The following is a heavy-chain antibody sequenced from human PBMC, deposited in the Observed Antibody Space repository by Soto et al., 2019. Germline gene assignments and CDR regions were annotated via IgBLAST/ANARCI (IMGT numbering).Heavy chain of an antibody. CDR2: ISAYNGNT. CDR3: ARKAGLVSLYPPEFDP. CDR1: GYTFTSYV. Sequence: ASVKVSCKASGYTFTSYVISWVRQAPGQGLEWMGWISAYNGNTNYAQKLQGRVTMTTDTSTSTAYMELRSLRSDDTAVYYCARKAGLVSLYPPEFDPRGQGTLVTVSS. J-gene: IGHJ5*02. D-gene: IGHD2-8*01. V-gene: IGHV1-18*01.